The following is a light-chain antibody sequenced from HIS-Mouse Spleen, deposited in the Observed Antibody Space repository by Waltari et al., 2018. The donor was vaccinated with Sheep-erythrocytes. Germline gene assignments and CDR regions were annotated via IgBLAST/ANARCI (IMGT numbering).Light chain of an antibody. CDR2: QDS. V-gene: IGLV3-1*01. Sequence: SYELTQPPSVSVSPGQTASITCSGDKLGDKYAYWYQQNPGQSPVLVIYQDSKRPSGIPEGFSGSHSGNTAPLAISGTQAMDEADYYCQAWDSSTAVFGGGTKLTVL. CDR3: QAWDSSTAV. CDR1: KLGDKY. J-gene: IGLJ2*01.